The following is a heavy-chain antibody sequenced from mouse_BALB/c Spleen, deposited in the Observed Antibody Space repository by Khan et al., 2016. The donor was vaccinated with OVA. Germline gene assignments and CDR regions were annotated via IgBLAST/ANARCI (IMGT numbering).Heavy chain of an antibody. J-gene: IGHJ3*01. CDR1: GFTFSSYT. CDR3: IRDRPGNYGGWFAY. D-gene: IGHD2-1*01. CDR2: ISSGGSYT. Sequence: EVKLLESGGDLVKPGGSLKLSCAAAGFTFSSYTMSWVRQTPEKRLEWVATISSGGSYTYYPDSVKGRFTISRDNAKNTLYLQMNSLKSEDTAMHYCIRDRPGNYGGWFAYWGQGTLVTVSA. V-gene: IGHV5-6-4*01.